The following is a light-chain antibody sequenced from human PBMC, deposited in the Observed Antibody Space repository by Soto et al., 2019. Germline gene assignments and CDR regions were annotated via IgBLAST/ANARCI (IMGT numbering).Light chain of an antibody. J-gene: IGLJ1*01. V-gene: IGLV1-44*01. CDR2: SNN. CDR3: AAWDDSLNVPYV. Sequence: QSVLTQPPSASGTPGQRVTISCSGSSSNIGSNTVNWYQQLPGTAPKLLIYSNNQRLSGVPDRFSGSKSGTSASLAISGLQSEDEADYYCAAWDDSLNVPYVFGTGTKVTVL. CDR1: SSNIGSNT.